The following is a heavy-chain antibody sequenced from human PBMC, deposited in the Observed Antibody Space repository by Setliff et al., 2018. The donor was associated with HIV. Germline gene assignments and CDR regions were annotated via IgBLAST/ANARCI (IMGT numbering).Heavy chain of an antibody. CDR1: GYTFVNYY. J-gene: IGHJ4*02. CDR3: ARLYSQEVPQGITMIVVARGFYFDY. CDR2: MNCMNGDT. D-gene: IGHD3-22*01. V-gene: IGHV1-46*01. Sequence: ASVKVSCKTSGYTFVNYYVNWVRQAPGQGLEWIGIMNCMNGDTSYAQSLKGRVTVTRDTSTSTAYMELSSLRSEDTAMYFCARLYSQEVPQGITMIVVARGFYFDYWGQGTLVTVS.